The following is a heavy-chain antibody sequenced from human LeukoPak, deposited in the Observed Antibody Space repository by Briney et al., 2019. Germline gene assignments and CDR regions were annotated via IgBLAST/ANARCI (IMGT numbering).Heavy chain of an antibody. CDR3: ARHMVRGVRHNYYYYYIDV. J-gene: IGHJ6*03. CDR2: IYTSGST. D-gene: IGHD3-10*01. Sequence: SETLSLTCTVSGGSISSYYWSWIRQPAGKGLEWIGRIYTSGSTNYNPSLKSRVTMSVDTSKNQFSLKLSSVTAADTAVYYCARHMVRGVRHNYYYYYIDVWGKGTTVTISS. CDR1: GGSISSYY. V-gene: IGHV4-4*07.